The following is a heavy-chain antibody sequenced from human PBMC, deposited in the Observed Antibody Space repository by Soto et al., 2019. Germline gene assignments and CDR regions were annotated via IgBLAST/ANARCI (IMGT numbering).Heavy chain of an antibody. Sequence: PSETLSLTWTVSGGSISNYYWSWIRQPPGRGLEWIGYIFYSGSTNYNPSLKSRVTISVDMSKNQFSLKLSSVTAADTAVYYCARRYGPGFDYWGQGTLVTVSS. V-gene: IGHV4-59*08. CDR3: ARRYGPGFDY. CDR2: IFYSGST. J-gene: IGHJ4*02. CDR1: GGSISNYY. D-gene: IGHD4-17*01.